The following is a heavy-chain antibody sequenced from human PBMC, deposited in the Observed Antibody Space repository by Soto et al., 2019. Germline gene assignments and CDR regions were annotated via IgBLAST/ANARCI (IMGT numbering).Heavy chain of an antibody. D-gene: IGHD3-22*01. J-gene: IGHJ3*02. Sequence: HLVESGGGVVQPGGSLRLSCAASGFAFSAFGMQWVRQTPAKGLEWVAVISYDGVNKNYPDSVKGRFTVSRDNSKNTLYLQMSTLTVDDTAVYYCAKYRRRVFYFDAFDIWGQGTLVAVSS. V-gene: IGHV3-30*18. CDR3: AKYRRRVFYFDAFDI. CDR2: ISYDGVNK. CDR1: GFAFSAFG.